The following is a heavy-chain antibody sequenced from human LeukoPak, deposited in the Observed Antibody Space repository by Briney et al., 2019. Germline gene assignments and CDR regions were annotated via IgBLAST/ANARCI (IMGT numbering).Heavy chain of an antibody. CDR2: IIPIFGTA. CDR1: GGTFSSYA. CDR3: ARDKKNRGYSYGRPYYFDY. Sequence: ASVKVSCKASGGTFSSYAISWVRQAPGQGLEWMGGIIPIFGTANYAQKFQGRVTITADKSTSTAYMELSSLRSEDTAVYYCARDKKNRGYSYGRPYYFDYWGQGTLVTVSS. D-gene: IGHD5-18*01. V-gene: IGHV1-69*06. J-gene: IGHJ4*02.